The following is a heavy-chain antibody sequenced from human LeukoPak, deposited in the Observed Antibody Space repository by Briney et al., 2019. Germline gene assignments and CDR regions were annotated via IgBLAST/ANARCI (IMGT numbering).Heavy chain of an antibody. Sequence: GASVKVSCKASGYTFTSYYLYWVRQAHGQGLEWMGIINPSGGSTNYAQKFQGRVTMTRDMSTSTVYMELSSLRSEDTAVYFCARDGGKTGTTWFFDYWGQGTLVTVSS. V-gene: IGHV1-46*01. J-gene: IGHJ4*02. D-gene: IGHD1-1*01. CDR2: INPSGGST. CDR1: GYTFTSYY. CDR3: ARDGGKTGTTWFFDY.